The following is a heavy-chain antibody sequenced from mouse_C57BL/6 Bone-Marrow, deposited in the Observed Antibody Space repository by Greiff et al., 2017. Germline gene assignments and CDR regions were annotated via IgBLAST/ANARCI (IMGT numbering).Heavy chain of an antibody. Sequence: LVESGAELVRPGASVTLSCKASGYTFTDYEMHWVKQTPVHGLEWIGAIDPETGGTAYNQKFKGKAILTADKSSSTAYMELRSLTSEDSAVYYCDYDYDGFAYWGQGTLVTVSA. J-gene: IGHJ3*01. CDR2: IDPETGGT. V-gene: IGHV1-15*01. CDR1: GYTFTDYE. CDR3: DYDYDGFAY. D-gene: IGHD2-4*01.